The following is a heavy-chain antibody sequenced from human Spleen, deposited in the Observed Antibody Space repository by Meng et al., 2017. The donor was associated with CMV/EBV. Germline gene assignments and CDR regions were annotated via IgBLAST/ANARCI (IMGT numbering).Heavy chain of an antibody. D-gene: IGHD6-13*01. CDR2: INYGGSTI. CDR1: GFNFGSHD. CDR3: ARTATAAGTYYFDY. J-gene: IGHJ4*02. V-gene: IGHV3-48*03. Sequence: GESLKISCAASGFNFGSHDLCWVRQAPGKGLEWLSYINYGGSTIFYADSVKGRFTISRDNSKNTLYLQMNSLRAEDTAVYYCARTATAAGTYYFDYWGQGTLVTVSS.